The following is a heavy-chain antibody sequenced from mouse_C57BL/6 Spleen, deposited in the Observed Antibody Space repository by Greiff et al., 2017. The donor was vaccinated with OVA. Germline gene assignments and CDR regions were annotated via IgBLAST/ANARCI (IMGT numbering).Heavy chain of an antibody. V-gene: IGHV5-17*01. CDR1: GFTFSDYG. J-gene: IGHJ4*01. CDR2: ISSGSSTI. Sequence: EVMLVESGGGLVKPGGSLKLSCAASGFTFSDYGMHLVRQAPEKGLEWVAYISSGSSTIYYADTVKGRFTISRDNAKNTLFLQMTSLRSEDTAMYYCARGTTVVAGDVDYWGQGTSVTVSS. CDR3: ARGTTVVAGDVDY. D-gene: IGHD1-1*01.